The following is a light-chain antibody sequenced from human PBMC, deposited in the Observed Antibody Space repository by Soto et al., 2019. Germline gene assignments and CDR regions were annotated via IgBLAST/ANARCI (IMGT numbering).Light chain of an antibody. CDR2: DAS. CDR3: QQRSNWPL. V-gene: IGKV3-11*01. CDR1: QSVSSY. Sequence: EIVLTQSPATLSLSPGERATLSCRASQSVSSYLAWYQQKPGQAPRLLIYDASNRATGIPARFSGSGSGTDFTLTISSLEPEDSAVYYCQQRSNWPLFGGGTKVEIK. J-gene: IGKJ4*01.